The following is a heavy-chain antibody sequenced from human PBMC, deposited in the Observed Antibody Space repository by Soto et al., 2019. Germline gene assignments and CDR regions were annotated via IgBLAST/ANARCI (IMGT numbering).Heavy chain of an antibody. CDR2: ISAYNGNT. CDR1: GYTFTSYG. Sequence: QVQLVQSGAEVKKPGASVKVSCKASGYTFTSYGISWVRQAPGQGLEWMGWISAYNGNTNYAQKLQARVTMTTDTATSTAYMELRSVRSDATAVYYCARDYGDYALGAFDIWGQGTMVTVSS. J-gene: IGHJ3*02. V-gene: IGHV1-18*01. D-gene: IGHD4-17*01. CDR3: ARDYGDYALGAFDI.